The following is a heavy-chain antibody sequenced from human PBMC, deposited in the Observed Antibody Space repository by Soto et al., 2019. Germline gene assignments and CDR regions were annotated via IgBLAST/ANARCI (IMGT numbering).Heavy chain of an antibody. CDR2: IIPIFGTA. Sequence: SVKVSCKASGGTFSSYAISWVRQAPGQGLEWMGGIIPIFGTANYAQKFQGRVTITADESTSTAYMELSSLRDEDTAVYYCARESLTIFGVVIIPGYYYGMDVWGQGTTVTVSS. CDR1: GGTFSSYA. J-gene: IGHJ6*02. V-gene: IGHV1-69*13. D-gene: IGHD3-3*01. CDR3: ARESLTIFGVVIIPGYYYGMDV.